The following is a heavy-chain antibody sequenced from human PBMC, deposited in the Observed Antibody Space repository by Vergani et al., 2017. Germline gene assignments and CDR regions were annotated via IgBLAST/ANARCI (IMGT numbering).Heavy chain of an antibody. CDR1: GYSFTHYW. CDR2: IYPADSDT. Sequence: EVQLVQSGAEVKKPGVSLKIPCQISGYSFTHYWIGWARQMPGKGLEWMGIIYPADSDTRYSPSFQGQVTISVDKSISTAYLQRSSLRASDSAMYYCARLYGRDSSGSKYFDYWGQGTLVTVSS. CDR3: ARLYGRDSSGSKYFDY. D-gene: IGHD3-22*01. V-gene: IGHV5-51*01. J-gene: IGHJ4*02.